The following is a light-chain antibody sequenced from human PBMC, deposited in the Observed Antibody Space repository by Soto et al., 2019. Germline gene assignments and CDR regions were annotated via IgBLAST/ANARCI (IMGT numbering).Light chain of an antibody. Sequence: QSALTQPPSASGSPGQSVTISCTGTSSDVGGYNYVSWYQQHPGKAPKLMIYEVSKRPSGVPDRFSGSKSGNTASLTVSGLQAEDEADYYCSSYAGSNNFVVFGVGTQLTVL. CDR1: SSDVGGYNY. CDR3: SSYAGSNNFVV. J-gene: IGLJ2*01. CDR2: EVS. V-gene: IGLV2-8*01.